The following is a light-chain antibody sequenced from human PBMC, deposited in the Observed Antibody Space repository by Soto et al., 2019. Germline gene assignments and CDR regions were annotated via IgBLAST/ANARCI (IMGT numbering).Light chain of an antibody. J-gene: IGLJ1*01. CDR1: SSDVGSYNL. Sequence: QSALTQPASVSGSPGQSITISCTGTSSDVGSYNLVSWYQQHPGKAPKLMIYEVSKRPSGVSNRFSGSKSGNTASLTISGLQAEDEADYYCCSYAGSPGFGTGTKVTVL. V-gene: IGLV2-23*02. CDR2: EVS. CDR3: CSYAGSPG.